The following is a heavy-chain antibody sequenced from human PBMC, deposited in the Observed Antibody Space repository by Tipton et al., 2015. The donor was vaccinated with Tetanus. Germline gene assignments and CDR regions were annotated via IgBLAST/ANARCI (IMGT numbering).Heavy chain of an antibody. CDR1: GGSISGDY. Sequence: TLSLTCSVSGGSISGDYWSWIRQPPGKGLEWIGYVYYPGKTNSNPSLKSRVTISVGTSRGQFSLKLRSVTAADTAIYYCARYYCPSGSCRHFDFWXQGXLVTVSS. V-gene: IGHV4-59*03. J-gene: IGHJ4*02. CDR3: ARYYCPSGSCRHFDF. CDR2: VYYPGKT. D-gene: IGHD2-8*01.